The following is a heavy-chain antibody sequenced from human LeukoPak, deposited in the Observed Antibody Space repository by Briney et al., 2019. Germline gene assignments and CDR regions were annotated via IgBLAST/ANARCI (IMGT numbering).Heavy chain of an antibody. Sequence: PGGSLRLSCTASGFTFSSYTMNWVRQTPGKGLEWVASISSSSNHINYVDSVKGRSTVSRDNADFSLFLHTDSLRTEDSGIYYCARPSAVAGSPYYYAYMDVWGKGTTVTVSS. J-gene: IGHJ6*03. V-gene: IGHV3-21*04. D-gene: IGHD6-19*01. CDR1: GFTFSSYT. CDR3: ARPSAVAGSPYYYAYMDV. CDR2: ISSSSNHI.